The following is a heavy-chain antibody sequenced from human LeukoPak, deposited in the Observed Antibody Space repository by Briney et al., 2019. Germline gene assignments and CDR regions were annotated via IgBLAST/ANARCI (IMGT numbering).Heavy chain of an antibody. V-gene: IGHV3-30*02. CDR1: GFTFSSYG. CDR2: IRYDGSNK. CDR3: AKCVWTYYYDSSGYYPSDY. D-gene: IGHD3-22*01. J-gene: IGHJ4*02. Sequence: GGSLRLSCAASGFTFSSYGVHWVRQAPGKGLEWVAFIRYDGSNKYYADSVQGRFTISRYNSNNTLYLQMNSLRAEDTAVYYCAKCVWTYYYDSSGYYPSDYWGQGTLVTVSS.